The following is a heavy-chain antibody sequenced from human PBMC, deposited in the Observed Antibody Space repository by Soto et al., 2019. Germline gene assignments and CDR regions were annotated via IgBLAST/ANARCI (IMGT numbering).Heavy chain of an antibody. CDR3: ARGIGGYFGVDYYYGMDV. D-gene: IGHD3-16*01. Sequence: SAKLSCKASGYTFTSYGISWVRQAPGQGLEWMGWISPYNGNTNYAQKLQGRVTMTTDTSTSTAYMELRSLRSDDTAVYYCARGIGGYFGVDYYYGMDVWGQGTTVTVSS. CDR2: ISPYNGNT. CDR1: GYTFTSYG. V-gene: IGHV1-18*01. J-gene: IGHJ6*02.